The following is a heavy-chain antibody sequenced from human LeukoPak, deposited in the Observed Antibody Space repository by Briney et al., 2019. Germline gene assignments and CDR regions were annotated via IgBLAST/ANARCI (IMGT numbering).Heavy chain of an antibody. Sequence: PGGSLRLSCAASGFTVSDYSMSWVRQAPGKGLEWVSAISGSGSYTDYADSVKGRFTISKDNSKNTLYMRMNSLRVEDTAVYYCAQGHSHTAMYFWGQGTLVTVSS. CDR3: AQGHSHTAMYF. V-gene: IGHV3-23*01. CDR2: ISGSGSYT. J-gene: IGHJ4*02. CDR1: GFTVSDYS. D-gene: IGHD5-18*01.